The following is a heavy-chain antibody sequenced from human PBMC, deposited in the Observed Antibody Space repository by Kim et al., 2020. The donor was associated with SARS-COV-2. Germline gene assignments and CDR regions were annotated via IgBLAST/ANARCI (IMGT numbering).Heavy chain of an antibody. CDR2: GEYT. Sequence: GEYTYYANYVKDRLTSSRDNSQNTLFLQMNSLRVDDTAIYYCAVGNALDYWGQGTLVTVSS. V-gene: IGHV3-23*01. J-gene: IGHJ4*02. CDR3: AVGNALDY.